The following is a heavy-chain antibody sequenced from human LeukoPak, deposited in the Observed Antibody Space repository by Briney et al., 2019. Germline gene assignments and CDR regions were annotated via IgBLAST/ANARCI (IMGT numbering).Heavy chain of an antibody. CDR1: GFTFSSYW. CDR3: ARGLPGIAAAGNWFDP. V-gene: IGHV3-7*02. Sequence: GGSLRLSCVASGFTFSSYWMSWVRQAPGKGLEWVANIKQDGSEKYYVDSVKGRFAISRDNAKNSLYLQMNSLRVEDTAVYYCARGLPGIAAAGNWFDPWGQGTLVTVSS. J-gene: IGHJ5*02. CDR2: IKQDGSEK. D-gene: IGHD6-13*01.